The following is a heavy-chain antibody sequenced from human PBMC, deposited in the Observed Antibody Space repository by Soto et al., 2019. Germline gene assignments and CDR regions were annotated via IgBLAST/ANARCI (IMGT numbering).Heavy chain of an antibody. D-gene: IGHD3-3*01. Sequence: QVQLVESGGGLVKPGGSLRLSSAASGFTFSDYYMSWIRQAPGKGLAWVSYISSSGSTIYYADSVEGRFTISRDTAKNSLYLQRNSLRAEDTALYSCGGHYGTAFDYWGQGTLVTVSS. V-gene: IGHV3-11*01. CDR3: GGHYGTAFDY. J-gene: IGHJ4*02. CDR2: ISSSGSTI. CDR1: GFTFSDYY.